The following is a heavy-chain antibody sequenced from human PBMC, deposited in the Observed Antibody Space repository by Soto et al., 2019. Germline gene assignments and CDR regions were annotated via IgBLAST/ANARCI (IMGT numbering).Heavy chain of an antibody. V-gene: IGHV4-34*01. J-gene: IGHJ5*01. D-gene: IGHD2-21*01. CDR2: INHRGST. CDR3: ARGYPRSIFSTALATSYWFDS. CDR1: GGSFSGHY. Sequence: QVQLQQWGAGLLKPSETLSLTCAVYGGSFSGHYWCWIRQYPGKGLEWIAEINHRGSTNYNPSLKSRVTLSVAASKPQFSLPLGSVTAADTAVYYCARGYPRSIFSTALATSYWFDSWGQGGLVTVSS.